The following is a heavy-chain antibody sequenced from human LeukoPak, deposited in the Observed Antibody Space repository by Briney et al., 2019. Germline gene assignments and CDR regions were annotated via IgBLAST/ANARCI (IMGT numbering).Heavy chain of an antibody. V-gene: IGHV3-23*01. D-gene: IGHD4-17*01. CDR3: AKVLRGLAYYGDYRD. Sequence: PGGSLRLSCAASGFTFSNYAMTWVRQAPGKGLEWVSGISDTGRSTYYADSVKGRFTISRSNSKNTLYLQMNSLRDEGTAVYYCAKVLRGLAYYGDYRDWGQGTQVTVSS. CDR2: ISDTGRST. CDR1: GFTFSNYA. J-gene: IGHJ4*02.